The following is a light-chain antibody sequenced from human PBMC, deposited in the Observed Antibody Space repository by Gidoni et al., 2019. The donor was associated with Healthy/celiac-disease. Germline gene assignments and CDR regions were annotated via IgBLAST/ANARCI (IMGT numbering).Light chain of an antibody. CDR3: QQSYSTHQYT. CDR1: QSISSY. CDR2: AES. J-gene: IGKJ2*01. V-gene: IGKV1-39*01. Sequence: DIQMTQSPSSLSASVGDRVTITCRASQSISSYLNWYQQKPGKAPKLLIYAESSLQSGVPSRFSGSGSGTDFTLTISSLQPEDFATYYCQQSYSTHQYTFXXXTKLEIK.